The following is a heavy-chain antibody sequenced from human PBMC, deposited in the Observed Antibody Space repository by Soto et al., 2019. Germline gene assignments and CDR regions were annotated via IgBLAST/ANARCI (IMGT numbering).Heavy chain of an antibody. D-gene: IGHD5-12*01. CDR3: ARVWDGYTSYYLDY. CDR2: IIPIFGTA. J-gene: IGHJ4*02. Sequence: SVKVSCKASGGTFSSYAISGVRQAPGQGLEWMGGIIPIFGTANYPQKVQGRVTITADESTSTAYMELSSLRSEDTAVYYCARVWDGYTSYYLDYCGQGTLVTFSS. CDR1: GGTFSSYA. V-gene: IGHV1-69*13.